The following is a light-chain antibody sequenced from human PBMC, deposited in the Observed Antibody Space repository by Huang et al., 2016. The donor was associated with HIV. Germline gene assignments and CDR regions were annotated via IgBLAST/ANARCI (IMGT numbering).Light chain of an antibody. J-gene: IGKJ2*01. V-gene: IGKV3-15*01. CDR3: QHYSNWPPMYT. CDR1: ESLNNK. Sequence: EVVMTQSPGTLSVSPWKRATLSCKTSESLNNKFVGYQQTPGQAPRLLIYSTSPRATGVPARFSGGGSGTEFTLTIGSLQSEDFGIYYCQHYSNWPPMYTFGQGTKLEI. CDR2: STS.